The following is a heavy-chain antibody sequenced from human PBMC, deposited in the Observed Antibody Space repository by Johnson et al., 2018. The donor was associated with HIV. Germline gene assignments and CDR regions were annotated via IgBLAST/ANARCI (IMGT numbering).Heavy chain of an antibody. CDR3: ARENWGQRMNAFDI. J-gene: IGHJ3*02. D-gene: IGHD7-27*01. V-gene: IGHV3-30-3*01. Sequence: QVQLVESGGGVVQPGRSLRLSCAASGFIFSNYAMHWVRQAPGKGLEWVVIISYDGSNKKYADSVKGRFTISRDNSKNTLSLQMNSLRAEDTAVYYCARENWGQRMNAFDIWGQGTMVTVSS. CDR2: ISYDGSNK. CDR1: GFIFSNYA.